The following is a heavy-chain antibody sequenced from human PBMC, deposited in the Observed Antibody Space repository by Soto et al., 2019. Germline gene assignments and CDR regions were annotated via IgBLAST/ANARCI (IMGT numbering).Heavy chain of an antibody. CDR1: GGSISSYY. CDR3: ARDNYADYYYGMDV. D-gene: IGHD3-16*01. CDR2: IYYSGST. V-gene: IGHV4-59*01. J-gene: IGHJ6*02. Sequence: QVQLQESGPGLVKPSETLSLTCTVSGGSISSYYWSWIRQPPGKGLEWIGYIYYSGSTNYNPSLKSRVTIXVXTXRNQFSLKLSSVTAADTAVYYCARDNYADYYYGMDVWGQGTTVTVSS.